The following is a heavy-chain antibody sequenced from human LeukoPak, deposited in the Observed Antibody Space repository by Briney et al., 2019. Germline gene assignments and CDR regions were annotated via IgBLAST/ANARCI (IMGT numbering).Heavy chain of an antibody. CDR3: AKANRLVRPLDAFDI. Sequence: GGSLRLSCAASGFTFDDYGMSWVRQAPGKGLEWVSAISGSGGSTYYADSVKGRFTISRDNSKNTLYLQMNSLRAEDTAVYYCAKANRLVRPLDAFDIWGQGTMVTVSS. V-gene: IGHV3-23*01. CDR2: ISGSGGST. CDR1: GFTFDDYG. D-gene: IGHD3-9*01. J-gene: IGHJ3*02.